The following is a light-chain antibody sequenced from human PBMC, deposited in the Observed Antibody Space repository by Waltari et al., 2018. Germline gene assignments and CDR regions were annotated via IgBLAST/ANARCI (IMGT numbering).Light chain of an antibody. CDR1: GLRRYY. Sequence: SSELTQGPAVSVAMGQTVTITCQGNGLRRYYASWYQQRPGQAPILIMYDKNNRPSGVPDRFSGSNSDNTASLTITGAQAEDEASYYCHSRDASGVGGSFGGGTKLTVL. CDR3: HSRDASGVGGS. J-gene: IGLJ2*01. V-gene: IGLV3-19*01. CDR2: DKN.